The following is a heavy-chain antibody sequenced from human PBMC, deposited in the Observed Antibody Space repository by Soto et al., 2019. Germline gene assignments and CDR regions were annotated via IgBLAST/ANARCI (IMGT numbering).Heavy chain of an antibody. CDR1: GGSISNYY. CDR3: ARDRTVRGDWFDP. V-gene: IGHV4-4*07. J-gene: IGHJ5*02. D-gene: IGHD3-10*01. CDR2: ISTGGST. Sequence: SETLSLTCTVSGGSISNYYWTWIRQPAGKGLEWIGRISTGGSTNYNPSLKSRVTMSVDTSKNQFSLNLSSVTAADTAVYYCARDRTVRGDWFDPWGQGTLVTVSS.